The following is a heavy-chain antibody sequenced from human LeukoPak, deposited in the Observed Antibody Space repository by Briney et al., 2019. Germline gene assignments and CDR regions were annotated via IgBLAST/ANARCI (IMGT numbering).Heavy chain of an antibody. CDR1: GYTFTSYG. CDR3: ARDSLYYGSGSYLGFDP. CDR2: ISAYNGNT. V-gene: IGHV1-18*01. Sequence: ASVKVSCKASGYTFTSYGISWVRQAPGQGLERMGWISAYNGNTNYAQKLQGRVTMTTDTSTSTAYMELRSLRSDDTAVYYCARDSLYYGSGSYLGFDPWGQGTLVTVSS. D-gene: IGHD3-10*01. J-gene: IGHJ5*02.